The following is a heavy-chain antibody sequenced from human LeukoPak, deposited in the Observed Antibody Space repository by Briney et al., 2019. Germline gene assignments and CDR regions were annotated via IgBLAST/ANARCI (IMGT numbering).Heavy chain of an antibody. Sequence: GGSLRLSCAASGLTFSSYWMSWVRKAPGKGLEWVAKIKQDGSEKYYADSVKGRFTISRDNAKNSLYLQMNSRRAEDTAVYYCARAGRYSDWLYLDYWGQGTLVTVSS. D-gene: IGHD3-9*01. V-gene: IGHV3-7*03. CDR2: IKQDGSEK. CDR1: GLTFSSYW. CDR3: ARAGRYSDWLYLDY. J-gene: IGHJ4*02.